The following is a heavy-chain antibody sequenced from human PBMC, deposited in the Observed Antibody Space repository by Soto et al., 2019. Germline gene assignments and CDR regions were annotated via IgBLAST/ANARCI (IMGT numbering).Heavy chain of an antibody. V-gene: IGHV1-24*01. CDR3: ATPAVAGAYYYYYGMDV. Sequence: ASVKVSCKVSGYTLTELSMHWVRQAPGKGLEWMGGFDPEDGETIYAQKFQGGVTMTEDTSTDTAYMELSSLRSEDTAVYYCATPAVAGAYYYYYGMDVWGQGTTVTVSS. J-gene: IGHJ6*02. CDR1: GYTLTELS. D-gene: IGHD6-19*01. CDR2: FDPEDGET.